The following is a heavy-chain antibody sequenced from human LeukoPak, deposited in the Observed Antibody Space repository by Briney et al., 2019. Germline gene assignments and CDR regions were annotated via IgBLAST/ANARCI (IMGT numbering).Heavy chain of an antibody. D-gene: IGHD3-16*01. CDR3: ARDLRFD. CDR2: IYSGGST. V-gene: IGHV3-66*01. CDR1: GGSITNTNY. Sequence: GTLSLTCGVSGGSITNTNYWTWVRQPPGKGLEWVSVIYSGGSTYYADSVKGRFTISRDNSKNTLYLQMNSLRAEDTAVYYCARDLRFDWGQGTLVTVSS. J-gene: IGHJ4*02.